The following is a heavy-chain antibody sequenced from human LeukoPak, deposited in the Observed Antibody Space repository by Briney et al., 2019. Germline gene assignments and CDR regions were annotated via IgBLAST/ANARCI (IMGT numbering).Heavy chain of an antibody. D-gene: IGHD3-10*01. CDR3: ARDKSRDYTLVPLDY. Sequence: RWASVKVSCKASGYTFTSYAMNWVRRAPGQGLEWMGWINTNTGNPTYAQGFTGRFVFSLDTSVSTAYLQISSLKAEDTAVYYCARDKSRDYTLVPLDYWGQGTLVTVSS. CDR1: GYTFTSYA. J-gene: IGHJ4*02. V-gene: IGHV7-4-1*02. CDR2: INTNTGNP.